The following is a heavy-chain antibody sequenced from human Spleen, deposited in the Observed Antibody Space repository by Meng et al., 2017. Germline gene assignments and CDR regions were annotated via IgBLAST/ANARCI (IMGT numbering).Heavy chain of an antibody. Sequence: SETLSLTCTVSGTSISSYSYYWIWVRQPAGKGLEWIGRIYASGKTNFNPSLKSRVTISIDTSKNQFSLKLSSVTAADTAVYYCARVPEAPQKYYDFWSGYYDVLSFGAFDIWGQGTMVTVSS. CDR3: ARVPEAPQKYYDFWSGYYDVLSFGAFDI. D-gene: IGHD3-3*01. CDR2: IYASGKT. CDR1: GTSISSYSYY. V-gene: IGHV4-61*02. J-gene: IGHJ3*02.